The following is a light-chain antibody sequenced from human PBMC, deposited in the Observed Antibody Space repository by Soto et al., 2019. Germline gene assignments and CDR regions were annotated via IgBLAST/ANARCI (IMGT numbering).Light chain of an antibody. CDR3: LLSYSGVPVV. Sequence: QAVVTQEPSLTVSPGGTVTLTCGSSTGAVTSGHYPYWFQQKPGQAPRTLIYDTSNKHSWTPARFSGSLLGGKAALTLSGAQPEDEVEYYCLLSYSGVPVVFGGGTQLTVL. J-gene: IGLJ2*01. CDR1: TGAVTSGHY. V-gene: IGLV7-46*01. CDR2: DTS.